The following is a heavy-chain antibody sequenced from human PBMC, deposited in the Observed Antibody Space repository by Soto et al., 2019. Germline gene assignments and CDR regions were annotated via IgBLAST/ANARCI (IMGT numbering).Heavy chain of an antibody. Sequence: SGPTLVNPTQTLTLTCTFSGFSLSTSGVGVGWIRQPPGKALEWLALIYWDDDKRYSPSLKSRLTITKDTSKNQVVLTMTNMDPVDTATYFCAHRRQQQLGNWFDPWAQGTLVTVSS. CDR1: GFSLSTSGVG. D-gene: IGHD6-13*01. CDR3: AHRRQQQLGNWFDP. V-gene: IGHV2-5*02. J-gene: IGHJ5*02. CDR2: IYWDDDK.